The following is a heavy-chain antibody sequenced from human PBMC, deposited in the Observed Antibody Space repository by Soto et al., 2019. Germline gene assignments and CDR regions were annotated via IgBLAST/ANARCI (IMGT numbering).Heavy chain of an antibody. CDR1: GLTFSSYG. CDR2: IWYDGSNK. D-gene: IGHD2-8*01. V-gene: IGHV3-33*01. CDR3: AREPRTNGNIDY. Sequence: GGSLRLSCAASGLTFSSYGMHWVRQAPGKGLEWVAVIWYDGSNKYYADSVKGRFTISRDNSKNTLYLQMNSLRAEDTAVYYCAREPRTNGNIDYWGQGTLVTVSS. J-gene: IGHJ4*02.